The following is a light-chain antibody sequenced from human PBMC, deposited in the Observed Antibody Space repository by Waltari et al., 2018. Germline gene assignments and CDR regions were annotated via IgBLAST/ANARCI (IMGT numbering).Light chain of an antibody. CDR1: QSVSTSY. CDR3: QQYGSSSWT. V-gene: IGKV3-20*01. Sequence: EIVLTQSPGTLSLSPGERATLSCRASQSVSTSYLAWDQQKPGQAPRLLIYGASSTATGIPDRFSGRGSGTDFTLTISRLEPEDFAVYYCQQYGSSSWTFGQGTKVEIK. CDR2: GAS. J-gene: IGKJ1*01.